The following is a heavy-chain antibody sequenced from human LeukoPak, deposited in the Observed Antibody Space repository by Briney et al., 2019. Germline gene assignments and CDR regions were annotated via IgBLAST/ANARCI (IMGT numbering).Heavy chain of an antibody. Sequence: ASVKVSCKASGFTFTSSAMQWVRQARGQRLEWIGWIVVGSGNTNYAQKFQERVTITRDMSTSTAYMELSSLRSEDTAVYYCAAETYHSSGYYFDYWGQGTLVTVSS. J-gene: IGHJ4*02. D-gene: IGHD3-22*01. CDR3: AAETYHSSGYYFDY. CDR1: GFTFTSSA. V-gene: IGHV1-58*02. CDR2: IVVGSGNT.